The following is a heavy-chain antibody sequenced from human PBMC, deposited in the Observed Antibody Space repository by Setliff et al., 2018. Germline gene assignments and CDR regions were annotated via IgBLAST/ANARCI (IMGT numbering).Heavy chain of an antibody. CDR1: GFIVSNNE. CDR2: TYSDGRT. J-gene: IGHJ6*02. D-gene: IGHD3-10*01. CDR3: ARDGVFYAMDF. V-gene: IGHV3-66*01. Sequence: PGGSLRLSCAVSGFIVSNNEMSWVRQAPGKGLEWVSVTYSDGRTNYADSVRGRFTISRDNAKNSLYLQMNSLRAEDSAVYYCARDGVFYAMDFWGQGTTVTVSS.